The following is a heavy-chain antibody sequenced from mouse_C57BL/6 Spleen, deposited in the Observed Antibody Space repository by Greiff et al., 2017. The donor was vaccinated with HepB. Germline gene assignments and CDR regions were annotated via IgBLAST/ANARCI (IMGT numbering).Heavy chain of an antibody. V-gene: IGHV1-15*01. CDR3: TRKIYYGTFFDY. Sequence: QVQLKESGAELVRPGASVTLSCKASGYTFTDYEMHWVKQTPVHGLEWIGAIDPETGGTAYNQKFKGKAILTADKSSSTAYMELRSLTSEDSAVYYCTRKIYYGTFFDYWGQGTTLTVSS. CDR1: GYTFTDYE. CDR2: IDPETGGT. D-gene: IGHD2-1*01. J-gene: IGHJ2*01.